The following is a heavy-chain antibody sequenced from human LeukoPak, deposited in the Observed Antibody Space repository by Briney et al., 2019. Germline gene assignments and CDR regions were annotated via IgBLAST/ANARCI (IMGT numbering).Heavy chain of an antibody. V-gene: IGHV3-30*03. CDR1: GFTFSSYG. J-gene: IGHJ3*02. CDR3: ATPRGLSLGAFDI. D-gene: IGHD3-10*01. Sequence: GGSLRLSCAASGFTFSSYGMHWVRQAPGKGLEWVAVISYDGSNKYYADSVKGRFTISRDNSKNTLYLQMNSLRAEDTAVYYCATPRGLSLGAFDIWGQGTMVTVSS. CDR2: ISYDGSNK.